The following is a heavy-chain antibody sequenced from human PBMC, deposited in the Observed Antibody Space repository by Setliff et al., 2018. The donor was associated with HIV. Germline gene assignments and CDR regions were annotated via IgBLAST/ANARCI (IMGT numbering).Heavy chain of an antibody. CDR3: SRGIAAAGIYYYYAMDV. D-gene: IGHD6-13*01. Sequence: GGSLRLSCAASGFTFSSYSMNWVRQAPGKGLEWVSYISSSSSTIYYADSVKGRFTISRDNAKNSLYLQMNSLRAEDTAVYYCSRGIAAAGIYYYYAMDVWGQGTTVTVSS. CDR2: ISSSSSTI. CDR1: GFTFSSYS. J-gene: IGHJ6*02. V-gene: IGHV3-48*04.